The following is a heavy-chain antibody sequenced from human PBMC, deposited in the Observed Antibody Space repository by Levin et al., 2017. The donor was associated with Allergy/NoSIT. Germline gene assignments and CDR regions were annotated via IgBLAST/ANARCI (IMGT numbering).Heavy chain of an antibody. CDR3: ARGEVWFGEILRGPFDS. V-gene: IGHV4-34*01. CDR1: GESLTHYY. Sequence: SQTLSLTCSVYGESLTHYYWSWIRQPPGKGPEWIGDINHSGSTIYTPSLKSRVTISVEKSKNHFSLRLSSVTAADTAVYYCARGEVWFGEILRGPFDSWGQGTLVTVSS. D-gene: IGHD3-10*01. J-gene: IGHJ5*01. CDR2: INHSGST.